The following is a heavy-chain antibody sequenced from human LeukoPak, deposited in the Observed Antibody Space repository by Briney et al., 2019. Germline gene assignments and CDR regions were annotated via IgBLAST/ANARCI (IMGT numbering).Heavy chain of an antibody. CDR3: AKDLFRWSFDY. D-gene: IGHD6-13*01. CDR1: GFTFSKNA. Sequence: GGSLRLSCTASGFTFSKNAMAWVRQAPGKGLEWVSGIGSDDNEHYGDSVKGRFTISRDNTENTVYLQMNSLRAEDTAVYYCAKDLFRWSFDYWGQGMLVTVSS. J-gene: IGHJ4*02. V-gene: IGHV3-23*01. CDR2: IGSDDNE.